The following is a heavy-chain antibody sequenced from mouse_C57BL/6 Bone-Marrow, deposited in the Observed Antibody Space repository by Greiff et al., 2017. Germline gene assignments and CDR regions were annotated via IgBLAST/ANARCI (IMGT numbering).Heavy chain of an antibody. J-gene: IGHJ4*01. CDR2: INPSSGYT. Sequence: QVQLQQSGAELARPGASVKMSCKASGYTFTSYTMHWVKQRPGQGLEWIGYINPSSGYTKYNQKFKDKATLTADKSSSTAYMQLSSLTSEDSAVYYCARGRNGYYVHYYAMDYWGQGTSVTVSS. V-gene: IGHV1-4*01. D-gene: IGHD2-3*01. CDR3: ARGRNGYYVHYYAMDY. CDR1: GYTFTSYT.